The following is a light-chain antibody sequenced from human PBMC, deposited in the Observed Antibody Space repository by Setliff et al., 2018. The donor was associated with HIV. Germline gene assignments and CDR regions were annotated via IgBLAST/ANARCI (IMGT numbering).Light chain of an antibody. Sequence: QSVLSQPPSASGTPGQSVTISCSGSSSNIGVNVVNWYQHLPGTSPKLLIYNNYQRPSGVPDRFSGSKSGSSGSLAISGLQSEDEADYYCAVWDNGLKGDVFGTGTKVTVL. CDR1: SSNIGVNV. J-gene: IGLJ1*01. V-gene: IGLV1-44*01. CDR2: NNY. CDR3: AVWDNGLKGDV.